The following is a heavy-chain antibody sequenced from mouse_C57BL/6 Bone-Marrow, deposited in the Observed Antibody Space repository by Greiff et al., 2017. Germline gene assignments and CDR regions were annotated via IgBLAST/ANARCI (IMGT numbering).Heavy chain of an antibody. CDR1: GFTFSDYY. V-gene: IGHV5-12*01. D-gene: IGHD2-1*01. Sequence: EVKLVESGGGLVQPGGSLKLSCAASGFTFSDYYMYWVRQTPEKRLEWVAYISNGGGSTYSPDTVKGRFTISRDNAKNTLYLQMSRLKSEDTAMYYCARRGNYEREDYAMDYWGQGTSVTVSS. CDR2: ISNGGGST. CDR3: ARRGNYEREDYAMDY. J-gene: IGHJ4*01.